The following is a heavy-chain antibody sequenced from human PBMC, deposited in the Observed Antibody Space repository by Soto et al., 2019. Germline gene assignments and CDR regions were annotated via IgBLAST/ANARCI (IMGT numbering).Heavy chain of an antibody. V-gene: IGHV1-2*02. J-gene: IGHJ5*02. Sequence: ASVQVSCKASGYRFTAHYIHWVRQAPGQGLEWMGWINPNSGGTNYAQKFQGRVTMTRDTSISTAYMELSRLRSDDTAVYYCVRARPGNGFDHWGQGTLVTVFS. CDR2: INPNSGGT. CDR3: VRARPGNGFDH. CDR1: GYRFTAHY.